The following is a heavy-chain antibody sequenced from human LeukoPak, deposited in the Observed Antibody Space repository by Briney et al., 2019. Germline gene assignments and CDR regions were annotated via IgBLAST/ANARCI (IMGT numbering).Heavy chain of an antibody. CDR2: IYYSGST. J-gene: IGHJ6*02. Sequence: SSETLSLTCTVSGGSVSSYYWSWIRQPPGKGLEWIGYIYYSGSTNYNPSLKSRVTISVDTSKNQFSLKLSSVTAADTAVYYCAREGLSNGMDVWGQGTTVTVSS. CDR1: GGSVSSYY. V-gene: IGHV4-59*02. CDR3: AREGLSNGMDV.